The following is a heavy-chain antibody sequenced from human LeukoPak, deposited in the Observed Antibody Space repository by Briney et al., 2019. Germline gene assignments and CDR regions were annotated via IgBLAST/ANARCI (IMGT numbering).Heavy chain of an antibody. CDR3: VRVSCSGGSCYPTFDY. Sequence: SVKVSCKASGGTFSSYAISWVRQAPGQGLEWMGGIIPIFGTANYAQKFQGRVTITADESTSTAYMELSSLRSEDTAVYYCVRVSCSGGSCYPTFDYWGQGTLVTVSS. CDR1: GGTFSSYA. CDR2: IIPIFGTA. D-gene: IGHD2-15*01. J-gene: IGHJ4*02. V-gene: IGHV1-69*13.